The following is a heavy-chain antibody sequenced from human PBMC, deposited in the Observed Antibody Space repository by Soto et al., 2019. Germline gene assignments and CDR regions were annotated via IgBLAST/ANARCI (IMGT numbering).Heavy chain of an antibody. CDR1: GFSRSTTTVG. D-gene: IGHD3-10*01. J-gene: IGHJ4*02. CDR2: TFWDNDK. CDR3: AHMDAFRGLKIDD. Sequence: QITLKSSVPTVVKPTQPLTLTCTVSGFSRSTTTVGVGWFRQPPGKALEELALTFWDNDKRDSPSLKSRLTIYKDTTKIQVVLTITNLYPVDTAPYYGAHMDAFRGLKIDDWGQGTLVTVSS. V-gene: IGHV2-5*02.